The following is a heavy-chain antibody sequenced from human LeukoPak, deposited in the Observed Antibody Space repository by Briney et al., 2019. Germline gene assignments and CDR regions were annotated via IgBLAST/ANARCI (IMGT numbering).Heavy chain of an antibody. Sequence: PGGSLRLSCAASGITFSSYAMHWVRQAPGKGLEWVAVISYDGSNKYYADSVKGRFTISRDNSKNTLYLQMNSLRVEDTAVYYCGRDPDHGAVDYWGQGTLVTVSS. J-gene: IGHJ4*02. CDR2: ISYDGSNK. CDR3: GRDPDHGAVDY. V-gene: IGHV3-30*04. D-gene: IGHD3-16*01. CDR1: GITFSSYA.